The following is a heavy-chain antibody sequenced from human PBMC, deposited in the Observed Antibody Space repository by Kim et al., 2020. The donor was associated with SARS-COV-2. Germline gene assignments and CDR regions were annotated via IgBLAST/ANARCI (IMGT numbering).Heavy chain of an antibody. CDR3: ARGGDGYNFEEFDY. CDR1: GGSFSGYY. V-gene: IGHV4-34*01. D-gene: IGHD5-12*01. CDR2: INHSGST. Sequence: SETLSLTCAVYGGSFSGYYWSWIRQPPGKGLEWIGEINHSGSTNYNPSLKSRVTISVDTSKNQFSLKLSSVTAADTAVYYCARGGDGYNFEEFDYWGQGTLVTVSS. J-gene: IGHJ4*02.